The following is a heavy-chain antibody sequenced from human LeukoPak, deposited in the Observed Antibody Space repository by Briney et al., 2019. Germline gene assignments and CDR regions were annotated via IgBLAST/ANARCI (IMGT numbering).Heavy chain of an antibody. D-gene: IGHD2-15*01. CDR3: AKDPSASRCCSCGEYAAY. Sequence: GGSLRLSCAASGFTFSSYAMSWVRQAPGKGLEWVSAISGSGGSTYYADSVKGRFTISRDNSKNTLYLQMNSLRAEDTAVYYCAKDPSASRCCSCGEYAAYWGQGTLVTVSS. CDR2: ISGSGGST. V-gene: IGHV3-23*01. J-gene: IGHJ4*02. CDR1: GFTFSSYA.